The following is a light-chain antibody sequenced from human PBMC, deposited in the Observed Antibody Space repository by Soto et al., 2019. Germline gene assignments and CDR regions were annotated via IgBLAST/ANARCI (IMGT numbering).Light chain of an antibody. J-gene: IGKJ1*01. Sequence: EMVLTQSPGTLSRSPGEGATLSCRASQSVSNNYLAWYQQKPGQAPRLLIFGASRRATGIPDRFSGSGSGTNFTLTISRLEPEDFAVYYCQQYGKLPRTFGQGTKVDIK. CDR1: QSVSNNY. CDR2: GAS. CDR3: QQYGKLPRT. V-gene: IGKV3-20*01.